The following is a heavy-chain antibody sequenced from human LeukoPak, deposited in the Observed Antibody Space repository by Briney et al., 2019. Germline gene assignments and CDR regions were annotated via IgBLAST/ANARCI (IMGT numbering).Heavy chain of an antibody. CDR2: IKEDGRDK. CDR1: GFTFSKSW. J-gene: IGHJ4*02. Sequence: PGGSLRLSCTASGFTFSKSWMTWVRQAPGKGLQWVAHIKEDGRDKYYVDSVEGRFTISRDNAQTSLYLQMNSLRAKDTAVYHCARGNYYDSSGPGGYWGQGTLVIVSS. V-gene: IGHV3-7*02. CDR3: ARGNYYDSSGPGGY. D-gene: IGHD3-22*01.